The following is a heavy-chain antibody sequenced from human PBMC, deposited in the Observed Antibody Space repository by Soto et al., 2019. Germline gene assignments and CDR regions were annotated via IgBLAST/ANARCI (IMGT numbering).Heavy chain of an antibody. CDR2: IYYSGST. V-gene: IGHV4-39*01. CDR3: ARLLFAYFDY. CDR1: GGSISSSSYY. J-gene: IGHJ4*02. Sequence: SETLSLTCTVSGGSISSSSYYWGWIRQPPGKGLEWIGSIYYSGSTYYNPSLKSRVTISVDTSKNQFSLKLSSVTAADTAVYYCARLLFAYFDYWGQGTLVTVSS.